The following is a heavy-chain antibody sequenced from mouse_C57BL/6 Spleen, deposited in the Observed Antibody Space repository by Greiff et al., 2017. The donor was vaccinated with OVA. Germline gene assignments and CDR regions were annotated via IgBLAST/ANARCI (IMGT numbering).Heavy chain of an antibody. V-gene: IGHV1-5*01. CDR3: TRANFSHYYGSSSYYFDY. CDR1: GYTFTSYW. Sequence: EVQLQQSGTVLARPGASVKMSCKTSGYTFTSYWMHWVKQRPGQGLEWIGAIYPGNSDTSYNQKFKGKAKQTAVNSASTAYMELSSLPHEDSAVDDCTRANFSHYYGSSSYYFDYWGQGTTLTVSS. D-gene: IGHD1-1*01. J-gene: IGHJ2*01. CDR2: IYPGNSDT.